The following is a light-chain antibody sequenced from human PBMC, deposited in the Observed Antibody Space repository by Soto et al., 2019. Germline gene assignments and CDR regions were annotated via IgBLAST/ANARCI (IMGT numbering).Light chain of an antibody. CDR2: EVN. CDR3: SSYTTSTSFIL. J-gene: IGLJ2*01. V-gene: IGLV2-14*01. Sequence: QSALAQPASVSGSPGQSITISCTGTSSDVGGYNFVSWYQQHPGKAPKLMIYEVNHRPSGVSDRFSGSKSGNTASLTISGLQAEDEAYYYCSSYTTSTSFILFGGGTKLTVL. CDR1: SSDVGGYNF.